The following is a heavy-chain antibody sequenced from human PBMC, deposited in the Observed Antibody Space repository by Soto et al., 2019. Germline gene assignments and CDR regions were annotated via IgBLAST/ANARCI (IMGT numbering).Heavy chain of an antibody. Sequence: KLSETLSLTCAFYGGSFSGYYWSWIRQPPGKGLEWIGEINHSGSTNYNPSLKSRVTISVDTSKNQFSLKLSSVTAADTAVYYCARLKTITMVRGVIMRNNWFDPWGQGTLVTVSS. J-gene: IGHJ5*02. V-gene: IGHV4-34*01. D-gene: IGHD3-10*01. CDR2: INHSGST. CDR3: ARLKTITMVRGVIMRNNWFDP. CDR1: GGSFSGYY.